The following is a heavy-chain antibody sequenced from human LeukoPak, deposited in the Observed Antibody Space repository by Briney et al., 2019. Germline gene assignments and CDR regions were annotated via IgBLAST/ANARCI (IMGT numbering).Heavy chain of an antibody. Sequence: SGPVLVKPTETLTLTCTVSGFSLSNARMGVSWIRQPPGKALEWLAHIFSNDEKSYSTSLKSRLTISKDTSKSQVVLTMTNMDPVDTATYYCARISTYYDFWSGYVVPQKDPRINWFDPWGQGTLVTVSS. V-gene: IGHV2-26*01. CDR3: ARISTYYDFWSGYVVPQKDPRINWFDP. CDR1: GFSLSNARMG. D-gene: IGHD3-3*01. J-gene: IGHJ5*02. CDR2: IFSNDEK.